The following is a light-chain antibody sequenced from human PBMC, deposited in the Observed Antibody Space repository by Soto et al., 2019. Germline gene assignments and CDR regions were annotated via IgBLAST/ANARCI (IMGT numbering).Light chain of an antibody. Sequence: VMTQSPAPRSVSPGERVTFSFRARQSVSSAYLAWYQQKAGQSPRLLMYGASSRAPGIPDRFSGSGSGTEFSLTISGLEPEDFAGYDCQHYGTPPLITFAPGTRLE. CDR1: QSVSSAY. CDR3: QHYGTPPLIT. CDR2: GAS. J-gene: IGKJ5*01. V-gene: IGKV3-20*01.